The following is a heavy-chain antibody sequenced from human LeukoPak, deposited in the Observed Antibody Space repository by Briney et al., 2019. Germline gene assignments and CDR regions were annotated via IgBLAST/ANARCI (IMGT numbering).Heavy chain of an antibody. D-gene: IGHD7-27*01. Sequence: GGSLRLSCAASGFSFSNYWMSWVRQAREKRLEWVANIKEDGSEKYYVDSVKGRFTISRDNAKNSLYLQMNSLRVEDTAVYYCARDRSPNWAYWYFDLWGRGTLVTVSS. J-gene: IGHJ2*01. CDR3: ARDRSPNWAYWYFDL. CDR1: GFSFSNYW. CDR2: IKEDGSEK. V-gene: IGHV3-7*01.